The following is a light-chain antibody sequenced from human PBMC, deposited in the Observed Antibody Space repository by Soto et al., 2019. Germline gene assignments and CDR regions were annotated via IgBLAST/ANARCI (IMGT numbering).Light chain of an antibody. CDR2: KAS. Sequence: DIQMTQSPSTLSASVGDRVTITCRASQSISSWLAWYQQKPGKAPKLLIYKASSLESGVPSRFSGSGSGTEFTLTISSRQPDDFATYYCQQYNSLWTLGQGTKVEIK. CDR1: QSISSW. J-gene: IGKJ1*01. V-gene: IGKV1-5*03. CDR3: QQYNSLWT.